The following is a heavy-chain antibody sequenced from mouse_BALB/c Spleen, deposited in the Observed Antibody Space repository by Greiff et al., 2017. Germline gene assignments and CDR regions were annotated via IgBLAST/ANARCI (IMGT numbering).Heavy chain of an antibody. CDR3: ARPEGMGAMDY. D-gene: IGHD2-3*01. CDR2: ISSGGSYT. CDR1: GFTFSSYG. Sequence: EVQGVESGGDLVKPGGSLKLSCAASGFTFSSYGMSWVRQTPDKRLEWVATISSGGSYTYYPDSVKGRFTISRDNAKNTLYLQMSSLKSEDTAMYYCARPEGMGAMDYWGQGTSVTVSS. V-gene: IGHV5-6*01. J-gene: IGHJ4*01.